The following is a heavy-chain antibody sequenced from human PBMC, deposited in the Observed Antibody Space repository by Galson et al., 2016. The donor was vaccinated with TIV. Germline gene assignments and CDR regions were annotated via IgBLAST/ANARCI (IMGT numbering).Heavy chain of an antibody. CDR3: AREPRSGNYFDY. J-gene: IGHJ4*02. V-gene: IGHV5-51*03. Sequence: QSGAEVKKPGESLKISCKGSGYSFASYWISWVRQMPGKGLECMGVIYPGDSDTRYSPTFQGQVTISADKSLSTAYLQWSSLKASDTAMYYCAREPRSGNYFDYWGQGALVTVSS. CDR2: IYPGDSDT. D-gene: IGHD2-15*01. CDR1: GYSFASYW.